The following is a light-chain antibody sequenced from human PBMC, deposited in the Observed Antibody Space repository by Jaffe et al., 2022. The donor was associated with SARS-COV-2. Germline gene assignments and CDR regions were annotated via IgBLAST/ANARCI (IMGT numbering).Light chain of an antibody. CDR2: DVS. Sequence: DIQMTQSPSSLSASVGDRVTITCQASQDINNFLNWYQQKPGKAPKLLIYDVSSLEIGVPSRFSGSGSGTDFTFTISSLQPEDTATYYCQQYDNLLTFGGGTKVEIK. CDR1: QDINNF. CDR3: QQYDNLLT. V-gene: IGKV1-33*01. J-gene: IGKJ4*01.